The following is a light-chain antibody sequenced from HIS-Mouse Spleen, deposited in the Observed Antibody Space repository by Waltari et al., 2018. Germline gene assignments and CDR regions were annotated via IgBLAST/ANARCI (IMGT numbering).Light chain of an antibody. J-gene: IGLJ3*02. CDR3: CSYAGSYTWV. V-gene: IGLV2-11*01. Sequence: QSALTQPRSASGSPGQSVTISCTGTSIDVGGYNYVSWYQQPPGKAPKLMIYDVSKRPSGVPDRFSGSKSGNTASLTISGLQAEDEADYYCCSYAGSYTWVFGGGTKLTVL. CDR1: SIDVGGYNY. CDR2: DVS.